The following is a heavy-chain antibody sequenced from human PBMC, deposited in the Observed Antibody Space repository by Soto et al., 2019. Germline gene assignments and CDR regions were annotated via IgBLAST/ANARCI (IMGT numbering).Heavy chain of an antibody. CDR1: GVSISSGVYS. D-gene: IGHD2-2*01. CDR3: ASYQQSYAFDI. CDR2: IYHSGST. J-gene: IGHJ3*02. Sequence: LYLTCTVSGVSISSGVYSWGWIRQPPGDGLEWIGYIYHSGSTYYTPSLKIRLTISVHTSNNQSSLKPSSVTAADTALYYCASYQQSYAFDIWGQGTMVX. V-gene: IGHV4-30-2*01.